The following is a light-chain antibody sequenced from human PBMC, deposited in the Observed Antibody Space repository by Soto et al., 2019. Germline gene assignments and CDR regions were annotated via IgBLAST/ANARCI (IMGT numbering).Light chain of an antibody. CDR3: CSYAGSYTYV. Sequence: QSVLTQPRSVSGSPGQSVTISCTGTSSDVGGYNYVSWYQQHPGKAPKLMIYDVSKRPSGVPDRFSGSKSGNTAPLTISGLQAEDEADYYCCSYAGSYTYVFGTGTKLTVL. CDR2: DVS. CDR1: SSDVGGYNY. J-gene: IGLJ1*01. V-gene: IGLV2-11*01.